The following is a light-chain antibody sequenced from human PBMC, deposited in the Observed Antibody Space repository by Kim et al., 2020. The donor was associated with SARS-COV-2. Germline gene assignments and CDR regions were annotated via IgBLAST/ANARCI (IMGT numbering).Light chain of an antibody. CDR2: GAS. CDR1: HFVRNNY. V-gene: IGKV3-20*01. CDR3: QHYGTSPYS. J-gene: IGKJ2*03. Sequence: SPGELATLSCRSSHFVRNNYLACYQQKPGQAPSLLIYGASNRATGFPDRFSGSGSGTDFTLTINRVEPEDFAVYYCQHYGTSPYSFGQGTKLEI.